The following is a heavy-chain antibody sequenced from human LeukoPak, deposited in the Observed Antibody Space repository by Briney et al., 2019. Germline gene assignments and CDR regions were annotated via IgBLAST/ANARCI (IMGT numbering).Heavy chain of an antibody. CDR3: ARGVRTSSWYHFDAFDI. D-gene: IGHD6-13*01. J-gene: IGHJ3*02. CDR1: GGTFSSYA. Sequence: SVKVSCKASGGTFSSYAISWVRQAPGQGLEWMGGIIPIFGTANYAQKFQGRVTITTDEYTSTAYMELSKLRAEDTDGYYCARGVRTSSWYHFDAFDIWGQGTMVTVSS. V-gene: IGHV1-69*05. CDR2: IIPIFGTA.